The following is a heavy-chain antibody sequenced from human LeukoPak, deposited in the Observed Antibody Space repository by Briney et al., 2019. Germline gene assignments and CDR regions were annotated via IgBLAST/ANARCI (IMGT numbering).Heavy chain of an antibody. CDR1: GFTFNSLW. J-gene: IGHJ6*03. D-gene: IGHD3-22*01. CDR2: INSDGIRT. V-gene: IGHV3-74*01. Sequence: GGSLRLSCAASGFTFNSLWMYWVRHVPGKGLLWVARINSDGIRTSHADSVQGRFTISRDNANNTLYLQMNSLRVEDTAVYYCARGGSGSGYHYYYYYMDVWGKGTTVTISS. CDR3: ARGGSGSGYHYYYYYMDV.